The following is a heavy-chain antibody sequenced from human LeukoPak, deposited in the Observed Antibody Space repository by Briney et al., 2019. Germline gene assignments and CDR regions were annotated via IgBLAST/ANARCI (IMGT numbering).Heavy chain of an antibody. Sequence: TASETLSLTCIVSGGSMSTYYWSWIRQPPGKGLEWIGYIYYSGSTNYNPSLKSRVVISVDTSKNQFSLRLSSVTAADTAVYYCARDGYTSAWQPFDYWGQGTLVTVSS. D-gene: IGHD6-19*01. CDR3: ARDGYTSAWQPFDY. V-gene: IGHV4-59*01. J-gene: IGHJ4*02. CDR2: IYYSGST. CDR1: GGSMSTYY.